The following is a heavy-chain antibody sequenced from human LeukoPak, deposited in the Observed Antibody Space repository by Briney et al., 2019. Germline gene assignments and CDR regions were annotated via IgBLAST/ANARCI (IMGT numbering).Heavy chain of an antibody. J-gene: IGHJ3*02. CDR3: ARGATYYYDSSGYPDAFDI. V-gene: IGHV4-59*01. CDR1: GGSISSYY. Sequence: SETLSLTCTVSGGSISSYYGSWIRQPPGKGRGWSGYIYYSVSINYNPSPKSRVTISVYTSKNQFSLKLNSVTAADTAVYYCARGATYYYDSSGYPDAFDIWGQGTMVTVSS. CDR2: IYYSVSI. D-gene: IGHD3-22*01.